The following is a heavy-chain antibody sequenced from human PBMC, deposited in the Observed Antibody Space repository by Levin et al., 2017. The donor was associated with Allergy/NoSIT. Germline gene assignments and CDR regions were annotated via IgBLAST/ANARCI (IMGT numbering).Heavy chain of an antibody. CDR3: ARSGLSSSFSYFDY. V-gene: IGHV3-74*01. Sequence: QPGGSLRLSCAASGFTFSSYLIHWVRQAPGKGLVWVSRINSDGSSTRYADSVKGRFTISRDNAKNTLYLQMNSLRAEDTAVYYCARSGLSSSFSYFDYWGQGTLVTVSS. D-gene: IGHD6-13*01. CDR2: INSDGSST. J-gene: IGHJ4*02. CDR1: GFTFSSYL.